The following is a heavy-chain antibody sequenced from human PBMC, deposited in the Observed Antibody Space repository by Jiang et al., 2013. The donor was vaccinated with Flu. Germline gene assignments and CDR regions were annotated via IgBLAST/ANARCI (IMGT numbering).Heavy chain of an antibody. V-gene: IGHV1-69*06. CDR2: IIPIFGTA. J-gene: IGHJ4*02. CDR3: ARDVRSGWPQVDFDY. Sequence: GSSVKVSCKASGGTFSSYAISWVRQAPGQGLEWMGGIIPIFGTANYAQKFQGRVTITADKSTSTAYMELSSLRSEDTAVYYCARDVRSGWPQVDFDYWGQGTLVTVSS. CDR1: GGTFSSYA. D-gene: IGHD3-10*02.